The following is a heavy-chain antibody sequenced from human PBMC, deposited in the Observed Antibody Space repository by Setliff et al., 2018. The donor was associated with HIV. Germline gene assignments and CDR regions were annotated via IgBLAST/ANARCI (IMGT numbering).Heavy chain of an antibody. D-gene: IGHD3-9*01. CDR1: GGSISSNKW. J-gene: IGHJ6*03. CDR2: IYYSGST. Sequence: ETLSLTCAVSGGSISSNKWWSWVRQPPGKGLEWIGYIYYSGSTNYNPSLKSRVTISVDTSKNQFSLKLSSVTAADTAVYYCARVALRYFDWLFFPDYMDVWGKGTTVTVSS. CDR3: ARVALRYFDWLFFPDYMDV. V-gene: IGHV4-4*02.